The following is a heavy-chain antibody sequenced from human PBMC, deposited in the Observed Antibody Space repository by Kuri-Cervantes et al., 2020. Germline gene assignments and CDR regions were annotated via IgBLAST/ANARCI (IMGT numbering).Heavy chain of an antibody. CDR3: ARVGYFYFDY. J-gene: IGHJ4*02. Sequence: GGSLRLSCAASGFTFSSYWMSWVRQAPGKGLGWVSYISSSGSTIYYADSVKGRFTISRDNAKNSLYLQMNSLRAEDTAVYYCARVGYFYFDYWGQGAQVTVSS. CDR2: ISSSGSTI. CDR1: GFTFSSYW. D-gene: IGHD2-2*03. V-gene: IGHV3-48*04.